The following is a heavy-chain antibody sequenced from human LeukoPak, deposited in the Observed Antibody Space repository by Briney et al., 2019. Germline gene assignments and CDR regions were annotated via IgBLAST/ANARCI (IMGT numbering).Heavy chain of an antibody. CDR1: GFTFSDYA. V-gene: IGHV3-23*01. D-gene: IGHD4-23*01. Sequence: PGGSLRVSCETSGFTFSDYAMSWVRQAPGKGLEWVSAISSSGGSTDYADSVKGRFTISRDNSRNTLYLQMNSLRAEDTAVYFCAKPTRGSGNSFLIDFWGQGTLVTVSS. CDR3: AKPTRGSGNSFLIDF. CDR2: ISSSGGST. J-gene: IGHJ4*02.